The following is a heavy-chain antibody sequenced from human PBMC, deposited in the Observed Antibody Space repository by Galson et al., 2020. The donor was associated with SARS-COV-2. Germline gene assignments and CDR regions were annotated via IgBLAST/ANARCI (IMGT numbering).Heavy chain of an antibody. J-gene: IGHJ5*02. Sequence: SETLSLTCTVSGGSISSGSYYWSWIRQPAGKGLEWIGRIYTGVNTNYNPSPKSRVTISVDTSKNQFSLKLSSVTAADTAVYYCARECRWDLCFDRWEQGTLVSVSS. CDR2: IYTGVNT. D-gene: IGHD1-26*01. V-gene: IGHV4-61*02. CDR3: ARECRWDLCFDR. CDR1: GGSISSGSYY.